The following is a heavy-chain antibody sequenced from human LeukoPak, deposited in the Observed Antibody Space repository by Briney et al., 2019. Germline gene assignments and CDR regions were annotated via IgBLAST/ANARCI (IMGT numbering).Heavy chain of an antibody. J-gene: IGHJ4*02. CDR2: IYTSGST. D-gene: IGHD3-10*01. CDR3: ARGITMVRGVFFDY. V-gene: IGHV4-4*07. CDR1: GGSISSYY. Sequence: SETLSLTCTVSGGSISSYYWSWIRQPAGKGLEWIERIYTSGSTNYNPSLKSRVTMSVDTSKNQFSLKLSSVTAADTAVYYCARGITMVRGVFFDYWGQGTLVTVSS.